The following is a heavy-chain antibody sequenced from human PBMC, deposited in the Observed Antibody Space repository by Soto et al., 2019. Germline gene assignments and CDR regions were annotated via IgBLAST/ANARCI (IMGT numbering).Heavy chain of an antibody. CDR1: GFTFSSYA. CDR3: AKDRLAVTPINYFDY. J-gene: IGHJ4*02. CDR2: ISGSGGST. D-gene: IGHD4-17*01. Sequence: GGSLRLSCAASGFTFSSYAMSWVRQAPRKGLEWVSAISGSGGSTYYADSVKGRFTISRDNSKNTLYLQMNSLRAEDTAVYYCAKDRLAVTPINYFDYWGQGTLVTVSS. V-gene: IGHV3-23*01.